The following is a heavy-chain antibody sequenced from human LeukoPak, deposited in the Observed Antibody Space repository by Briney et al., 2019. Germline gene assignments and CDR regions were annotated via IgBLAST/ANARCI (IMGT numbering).Heavy chain of an antibody. D-gene: IGHD5-12*01. CDR3: ARVGFSGYDS. CDR2: IRYDGSNK. CDR1: AFTFSSYG. Sequence: GRSLRPSCAPSAFTFSSYGIHCVSQAPGKGLEWVAFIRYDGSNKYYANSVKGPFTISRDNSKNTLYLQMNSLRAEDTAVYSCARVGFSGYDSWGQGTLVTVSS. V-gene: IGHV3-30*02. J-gene: IGHJ5*02.